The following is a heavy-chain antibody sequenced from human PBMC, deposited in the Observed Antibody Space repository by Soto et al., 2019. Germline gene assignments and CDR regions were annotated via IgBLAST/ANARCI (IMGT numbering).Heavy chain of an antibody. CDR3: ARQRFAADY. D-gene: IGHD3-3*01. CDR2: INPMCNST. J-gene: IGHJ4*02. Sequence: QVQLVQSGAEVKKPGSSVKVSCEAPGGTFDHAAITWVRQAPGQGREWVGGINPMCNSTHYAQKFQGRVTITADAVTHTACMELRGMMSDDTAVYYCARQRFAADYWGQGTLLVVSS. V-gene: IGHV1-69*01. CDR1: GGTFDHAA.